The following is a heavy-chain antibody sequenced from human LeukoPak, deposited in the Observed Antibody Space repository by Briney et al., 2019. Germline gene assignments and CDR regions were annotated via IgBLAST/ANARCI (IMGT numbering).Heavy chain of an antibody. J-gene: IGHJ4*02. CDR3: ARAFSYGSNGRGFDY. Sequence: SETLSLTCTVSSGSISRYYWRWVRQPAGRGREWIGRILTRGSTNYNPSLQSRVTISVDTYKNQCTLQLNSMTAADTAVYYCARAFSYGSNGRGFDYWGQGTLVTVSS. CDR2: ILTRGST. V-gene: IGHV4-4*07. D-gene: IGHD4-23*01. CDR1: SGSISRYY.